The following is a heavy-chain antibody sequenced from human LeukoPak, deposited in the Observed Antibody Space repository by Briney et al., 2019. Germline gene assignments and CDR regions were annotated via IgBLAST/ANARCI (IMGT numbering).Heavy chain of an antibody. V-gene: IGHV4-39*02. CDR2: IYYSGST. CDR3: AREGGYYFPNWFDP. CDR1: GGSISSSSYY. D-gene: IGHD3-22*01. Sequence: KPSETLSLTCTVSGGSISSSSYYWGWIRQPPGKGLEWIGSIYYSGSTYYNPSLKSRVTISVDTSKNQFSLKLSSVTAADTAVYYCAREGGYYFPNWFDPWGQGTLVTVSS. J-gene: IGHJ5*02.